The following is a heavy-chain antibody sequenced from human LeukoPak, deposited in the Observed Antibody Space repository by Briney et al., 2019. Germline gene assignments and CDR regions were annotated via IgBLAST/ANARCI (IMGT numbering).Heavy chain of an antibody. CDR2: IYHSGRT. Sequence: SETLSLTCAVSGYSISRGYYWAWIRQPPGKGLDWIGSIYHSGRTYYNPSLKSRVPISVHTSKNPFSLNLRSVPAANTTVHNCARGGYDFWSGYYPPLDYWGQGTLVTVSS. D-gene: IGHD3-3*01. CDR3: ARGGYDFWSGYYPPLDY. CDR1: GYSISRGYY. V-gene: IGHV4-38-2*01. J-gene: IGHJ4*02.